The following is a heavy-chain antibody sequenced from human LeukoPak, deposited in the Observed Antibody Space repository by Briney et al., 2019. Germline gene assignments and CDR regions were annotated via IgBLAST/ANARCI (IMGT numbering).Heavy chain of an antibody. Sequence: PGGSLRLSCSASGFTFSSYAMHWVRQAPGKGLEWVANIKQDGSEKYYVDSVKGRFTISRDNAKNSLSLQMNSLRAEDTAVYYCARGRCSSASCFFDYWGQGTLVTVSS. CDR2: IKQDGSEK. D-gene: IGHD2-2*01. CDR1: GFTFSSYA. J-gene: IGHJ4*02. V-gene: IGHV3-7*01. CDR3: ARGRCSSASCFFDY.